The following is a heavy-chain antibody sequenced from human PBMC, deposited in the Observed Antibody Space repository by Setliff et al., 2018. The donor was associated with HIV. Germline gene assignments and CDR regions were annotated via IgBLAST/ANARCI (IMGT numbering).Heavy chain of an antibody. CDR1: GGSISSSSYY. Sequence: SETLSLTCTVSGGSISSSSYYWGWIRQPPGKGLEWIGSLYYSGSTYYNPSLKSRVTISVDTSKNQFSLNLTSVTAADTAMYYCASFFVTTVTNQDYWGQGTPVTVSS. V-gene: IGHV4-39*01. CDR2: LYYSGST. D-gene: IGHD4-17*01. CDR3: ASFFVTTVTNQDY. J-gene: IGHJ4*02.